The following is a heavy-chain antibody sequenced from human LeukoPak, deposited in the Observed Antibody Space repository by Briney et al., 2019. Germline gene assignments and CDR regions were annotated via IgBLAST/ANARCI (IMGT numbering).Heavy chain of an antibody. CDR1: GYSFTNSW. CDR3: ARQDATPDY. D-gene: IGHD5-24*01. Sequence: GESLKISCKASGYSFTNSWIGWVRQMPGKGLEWMGIIYPGDSDTRYSPSFQGQVTISADKSISTAYPQWSSLKASDTAVYYCARQDATPDYWGQGTLVTVSS. V-gene: IGHV5-51*01. J-gene: IGHJ4*02. CDR2: IYPGDSDT.